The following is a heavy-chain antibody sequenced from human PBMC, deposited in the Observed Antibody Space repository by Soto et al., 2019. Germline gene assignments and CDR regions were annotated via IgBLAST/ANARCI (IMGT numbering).Heavy chain of an antibody. J-gene: IGHJ4*02. D-gene: IGHD3-22*01. CDR3: ARDPIRYDSSGYYYYFDY. CDR2: ISWDGGNI. V-gene: IGHV3-9*01. Sequence: GGSLRLPCAASEFTFDDYAMHWVRQAPGKGLEWVAVISWDGGNIGYADSVKGRFTISRDNSKNTLYLQMNSLRAEDTAVYYCARDPIRYDSSGYYYYFDYWGQGTLVTVSS. CDR1: EFTFDDYA.